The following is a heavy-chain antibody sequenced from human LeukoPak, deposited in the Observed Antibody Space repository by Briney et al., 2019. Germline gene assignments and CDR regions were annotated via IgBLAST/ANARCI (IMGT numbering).Heavy chain of an antibody. Sequence: PGGSLRLSCAASGSTFSSYWMHWVRQAPGKGLVWVSRINSDGSSTRYADSVKGRFTISRDNAKNTLYLQMNSLRVEDTAVYYCARDPSPYSSGWYYLDYWGQGTLVTVSS. D-gene: IGHD6-19*01. V-gene: IGHV3-74*01. J-gene: IGHJ4*02. CDR3: ARDPSPYSSGWYYLDY. CDR2: INSDGSST. CDR1: GSTFSSYW.